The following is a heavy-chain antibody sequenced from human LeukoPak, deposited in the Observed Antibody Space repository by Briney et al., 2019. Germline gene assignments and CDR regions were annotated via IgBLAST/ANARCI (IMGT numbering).Heavy chain of an antibody. D-gene: IGHD3-10*01. J-gene: IGHJ4*02. Sequence: GASMKVSCKASGYTFTSYYMHWVRQAPGQGLEWMGIINPSGGSTSYAQKFQGRVTMTRDTSTSTVYMELSSLRSEDTAVYYCATSEGSRLLWFGELLPSWGQGTLVTVSS. V-gene: IGHV1-46*01. CDR1: GYTFTSYY. CDR2: INPSGGST. CDR3: ATSEGSRLLWFGELLPS.